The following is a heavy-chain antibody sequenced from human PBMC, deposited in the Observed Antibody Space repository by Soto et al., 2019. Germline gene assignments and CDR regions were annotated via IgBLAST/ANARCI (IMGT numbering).Heavy chain of an antibody. V-gene: IGHV4-30-4*01. J-gene: IGHJ5*02. CDR1: GGSFSSGDYY. CDR3: ARATLRGDNYGSANWFDP. D-gene: IGHD5-18*01. Sequence: QVQLQESGPGLVKPSQTLSLTCTVSGGSFSSGDYYWSWIRQPPGEGLEWIGYIYYRGTTYYNPSLKSRVTISVDTSKNQFSLKLSSVNAADTAVYYCARATLRGDNYGSANWFDPWVQGTLVTVSS. CDR2: IYYRGTT.